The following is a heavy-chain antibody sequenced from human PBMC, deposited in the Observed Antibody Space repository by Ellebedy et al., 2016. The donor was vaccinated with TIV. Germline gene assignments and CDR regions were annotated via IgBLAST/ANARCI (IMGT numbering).Heavy chain of an antibody. J-gene: IGHJ4*02. V-gene: IGHV4-59*11. CDR2: VSYSGRT. CDR1: GGPISSHY. D-gene: IGHD6-19*01. CDR3: ARSSGWDRFDY. Sequence: MPSETLSLTCTVSGGPISSHYWTWIRQSPGKGLEWIGYVSYSGRTNYNPSLKSRVTIAVDTSKKQISLKLSSVTAADTAVYYCARSSGWDRFDYWGQGTLVTVSS.